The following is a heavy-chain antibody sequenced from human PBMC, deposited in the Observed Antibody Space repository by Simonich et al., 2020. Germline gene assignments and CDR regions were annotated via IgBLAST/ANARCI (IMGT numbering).Heavy chain of an antibody. CDR3: ARVGYSNYYYYGMDV. CDR2: IYHIGST. Sequence: QVQLQESGPGLVKPSETLSLTCAVSGYSISSGYYWGWIRQPPGKGLEWIGNIYHIGSTYYNPSLKGRVTISVDTSKNQFSLKLSSVTAADTAVYYCARVGYSNYYYYGMDVWGQGTTVTVSS. D-gene: IGHD6-13*01. CDR1: GYSISSGYY. J-gene: IGHJ6*02. V-gene: IGHV4-38-2*01.